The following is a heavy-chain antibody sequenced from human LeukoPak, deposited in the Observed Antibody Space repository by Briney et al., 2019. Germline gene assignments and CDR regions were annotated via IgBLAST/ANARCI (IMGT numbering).Heavy chain of an antibody. CDR3: ARGGRVRYCSITSCRRAHWFDP. V-gene: IGHV4-34*01. CDR2: INHSGST. Sequence: SETLSLTCAVYGGSFSGYYWSWIRQPPGKGLEWIGEINHSGSTNYNPSLKSRVTISVDTSKNQFSLKLSSVTAADTAVYYCARGGRVRYCSITSCRRAHWFDPWGQGTLVTVSS. J-gene: IGHJ5*02. D-gene: IGHD2-2*01. CDR1: GGSFSGYY.